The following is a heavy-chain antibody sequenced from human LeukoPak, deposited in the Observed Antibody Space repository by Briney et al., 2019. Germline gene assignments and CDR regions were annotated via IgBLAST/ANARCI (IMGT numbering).Heavy chain of an antibody. D-gene: IGHD4-23*01. CDR2: INTNNGDS. Sequence: ASVKVSCKASGYSFTGYHIHWVRQGPGQGLEWMGCINTNNGDSIYAKKFKGRVTMTRDTSITTAYMEVASLRSDDTAVYYCARVTHYGGPKDYWGQGTLVTVSS. CDR1: GYSFTGYH. V-gene: IGHV1-2*02. J-gene: IGHJ4*02. CDR3: ARVTHYGGPKDY.